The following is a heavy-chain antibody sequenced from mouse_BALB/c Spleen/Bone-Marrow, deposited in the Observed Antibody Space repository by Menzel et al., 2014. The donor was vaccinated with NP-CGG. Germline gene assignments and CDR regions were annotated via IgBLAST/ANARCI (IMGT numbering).Heavy chain of an antibody. CDR3: TREYGRGYWYFDV. J-gene: IGHJ1*01. Sequence: EVKVVESGGGLVQPGGSMKLSCVASGFTFSIYWMNWVRQSPEKGLEWVAELRLKSNNYATHYAESVKGRLTISRDDSKSSVYLQMNNLRTEDTGIDYCTREYGRGYWYFDVWGAGTTGTVSS. CDR1: GFTFSIYW. D-gene: IGHD2-10*02. CDR2: LRLKSNNYAT. V-gene: IGHV6-6*02.